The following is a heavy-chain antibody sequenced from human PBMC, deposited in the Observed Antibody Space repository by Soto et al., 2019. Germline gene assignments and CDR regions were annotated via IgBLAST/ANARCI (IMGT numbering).Heavy chain of an antibody. CDR1: GGTFSSYA. J-gene: IGHJ4*02. CDR2: IIPIFGTA. Sequence: QVQLVQSGAEVKKPGSSVKVSCKASGGTFSSYAISWVRQAPGQGLEWMGGIIPIFGTANYAQKFQGRVRITGEESTSTAYMELSSLRSEDTAVYYCARVHGYSGYDSGLVDYWGQGTLVTVSS. CDR3: ARVHGYSGYDSGLVDY. V-gene: IGHV1-69*01. D-gene: IGHD5-12*01.